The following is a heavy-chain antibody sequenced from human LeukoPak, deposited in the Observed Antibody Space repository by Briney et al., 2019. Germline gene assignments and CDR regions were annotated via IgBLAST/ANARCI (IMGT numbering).Heavy chain of an antibody. CDR1: GYTFSSYS. CDR3: ARDCSVQTYYDFWRGYYKACGFDY. D-gene: IGHD3-3*01. CDR2: ISSSSRYI. J-gene: IGHJ4*02. V-gene: IGHV3-21*01. Sequence: KAGGSLRLSCAASGYTFSSYSMNWGRQAPRKGLEWVSSISSSSRYIYYADSVKGRFTISRDNAKNSLYLQMNSLRAEDTGVYYCARDCSVQTYYDFWRGYYKACGFDYWGQGTLVTVSS.